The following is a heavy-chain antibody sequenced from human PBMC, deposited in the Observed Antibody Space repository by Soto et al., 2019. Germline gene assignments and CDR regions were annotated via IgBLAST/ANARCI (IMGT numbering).Heavy chain of an antibody. CDR2: ISTDGTNQ. CDR3: AVGGGDLSLTPFDY. CDR1: GFNFKAYG. V-gene: IGHV3-30-3*01. J-gene: IGHJ4*02. Sequence: QVHLVESGGGVVQPGRSLRFSCVASGFNFKAYGMHWVRQAPGKGLEWVAVISTDGTNQHHADSVKGRFTISRDNFKNTLYLQMNSLRPEDTAVYFCAVGGGDLSLTPFDYWGQGTLVTVSS. D-gene: IGHD3-16*02.